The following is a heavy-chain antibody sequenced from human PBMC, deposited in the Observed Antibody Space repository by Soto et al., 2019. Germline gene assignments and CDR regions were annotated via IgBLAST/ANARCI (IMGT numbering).Heavy chain of an antibody. V-gene: IGHV4-61*01. J-gene: IGHJ4*02. CDR2: VYHTGRT. CDR1: GGSFKSGSYS. D-gene: IGHD3-3*01. Sequence: TLSLTCPVSGGSFKSGSYSWSWIRQPPGKGLEWIGYVYHTGRTSYNPSLKSRVSISMDTSKNQFSLNLDSVTAADTAVYFCARDFAYFDSWGQGTLVTVSS. CDR3: ARDFAYFDS.